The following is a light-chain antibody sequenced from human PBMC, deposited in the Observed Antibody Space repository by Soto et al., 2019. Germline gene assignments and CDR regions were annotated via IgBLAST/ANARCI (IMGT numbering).Light chain of an antibody. Sequence: DIQMTQSPSTLSASVGDRVTITCRASQSISDWLAWYQQKPGKAPKVLIYKASSLESGVPSRFSGGGSGTEFSLTISSLQPDDFATYYCHHYRTFGQGTKVEI. V-gene: IGKV1-5*03. CDR1: QSISDW. CDR3: HHYRT. CDR2: KAS. J-gene: IGKJ1*01.